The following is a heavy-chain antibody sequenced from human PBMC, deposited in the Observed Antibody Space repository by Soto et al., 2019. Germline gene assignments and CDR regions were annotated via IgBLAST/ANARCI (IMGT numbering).Heavy chain of an antibody. D-gene: IGHD6-19*01. CDR2: INHSGST. Sequence: QVQLQQWGAGLLKPSETLSLTCAVYGGSFSGYYWSWIRQPPGKGLEWIGEINHSGSTNYNPSLKSRVTISVDTSKNQFALNLSSVTAADTAVYYCARSSGWYWYWGQGTLVTVSS. V-gene: IGHV4-34*01. J-gene: IGHJ4*02. CDR3: ARSSGWYWY. CDR1: GGSFSGYY.